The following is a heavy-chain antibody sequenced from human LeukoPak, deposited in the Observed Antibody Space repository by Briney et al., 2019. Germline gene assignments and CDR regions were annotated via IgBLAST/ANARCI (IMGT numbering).Heavy chain of an antibody. Sequence: GGSLRLSCAGSGFSFSRYWMAWVRQAPGKGLEWVASINQDISRIHYVDSVKGRFTISRDDAKNSLFLQMNSLRVEDTSVYFCARLKDDVTKFDYWGQGTLVTVSS. V-gene: IGHV3-7*01. J-gene: IGHJ4*02. D-gene: IGHD2-8*01. CDR3: ARLKDDVTKFDY. CDR2: INQDISRI. CDR1: GFSFSRYW.